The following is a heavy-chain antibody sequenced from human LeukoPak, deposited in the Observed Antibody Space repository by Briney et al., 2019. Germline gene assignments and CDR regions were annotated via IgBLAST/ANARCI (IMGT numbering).Heavy chain of an antibody. Sequence: ASVKVSCKASGYIFTGYYMRWVRQAPGQGLEWMGWINPNSGDTNYAQKFQGRVTMTRDTSVSTAYMELSRLRSDDTAVYYCARVRYRLAETYIDYWGQGTLVTVSS. CDR1: GYIFTGYY. V-gene: IGHV1-2*02. J-gene: IGHJ4*02. D-gene: IGHD3-16*01. CDR2: INPNSGDT. CDR3: ARVRYRLAETYIDY.